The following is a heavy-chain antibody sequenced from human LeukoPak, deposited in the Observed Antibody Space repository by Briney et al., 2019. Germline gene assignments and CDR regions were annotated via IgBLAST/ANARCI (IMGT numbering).Heavy chain of an antibody. Sequence: SETLSLTCAVYGGSFSGYYWSWIRQPPGKGLEWIGEINHSGSTNYNPSLKGRVTISVDTSKNQFSLKLSSVTAADTAVYYCARCYCSGGSCYSSQPLRWFDPWGQGTLVTVSS. V-gene: IGHV4-34*01. J-gene: IGHJ5*02. D-gene: IGHD2-15*01. CDR3: ARCYCSGGSCYSSQPLRWFDP. CDR1: GGSFSGYY. CDR2: INHSGST.